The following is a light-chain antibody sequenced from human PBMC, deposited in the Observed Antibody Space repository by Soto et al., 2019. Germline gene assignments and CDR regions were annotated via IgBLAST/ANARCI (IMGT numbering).Light chain of an antibody. CDR3: QQYEQWPLT. V-gene: IGKV3-20*01. CDR1: QSVGSTF. CDR2: GTS. J-gene: IGKJ4*01. Sequence: EIVLTQSPGTLSLSLGERATFSCRASQSVGSTFFGWYQQKPGQAPRLLIYGTSNRATGTPDRFSGSGSGTEFTLTISSLQSEDFAVYYCQQYEQWPLTFGGGTKVDIK.